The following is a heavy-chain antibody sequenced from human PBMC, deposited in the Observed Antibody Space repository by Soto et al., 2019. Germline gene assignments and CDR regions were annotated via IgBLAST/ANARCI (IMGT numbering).Heavy chain of an antibody. V-gene: IGHV3-23*01. J-gene: IGHJ4*02. CDR2: IYGNAART. D-gene: IGHD3-22*01. Sequence: GGSLRLSCAASGFTFGTYTMNWVRQAPGKGLEWVSGIYGNAARTFYADSVKGRFTISRDNSKNTLFLEMNSLRAEDTAVYYCAKSGYYYDSSALLWGQGT. CDR3: AKSGYYYDSSALL. CDR1: GFTFGTYT.